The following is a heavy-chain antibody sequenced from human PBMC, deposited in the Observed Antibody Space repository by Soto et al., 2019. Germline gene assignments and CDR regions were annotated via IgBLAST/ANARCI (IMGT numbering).Heavy chain of an antibody. D-gene: IGHD3-3*01. V-gene: IGHV3-23*01. J-gene: IGHJ5*02. CDR2: ISGSGGST. CDR3: AKDRYSDFWSGYYNNWFDP. CDR1: GFTFSSYA. Sequence: GGSLRLSCAASGFTFSSYAMSWVRQAPGKGLEWVSAISGSGGSTYYADSVKGRFTISRDNSKNTLYLQMNSLRAEDTAVYYCAKDRYSDFWSGYYNNWFDPWGQGTLVTVSS.